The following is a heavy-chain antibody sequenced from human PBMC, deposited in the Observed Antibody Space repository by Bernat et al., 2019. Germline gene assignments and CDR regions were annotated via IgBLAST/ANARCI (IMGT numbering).Heavy chain of an antibody. CDR1: GFTFSDYY. CDR2: ISSSSSYT. Sequence: QVQLVESGGGLVKPGGSLRLSCAASGFTFSDYYMSWIRQAPGKGLEWVSYISSSSSYTNYADSVKGRFTISRDNAKNSLYLQMNSLRAEDTAVYYCARCRPHNWNDCVVAFDYWGQGTLVTVSS. V-gene: IGHV3-11*06. CDR3: ARCRPHNWNDCVVAFDY. J-gene: IGHJ4*02. D-gene: IGHD1-20*01.